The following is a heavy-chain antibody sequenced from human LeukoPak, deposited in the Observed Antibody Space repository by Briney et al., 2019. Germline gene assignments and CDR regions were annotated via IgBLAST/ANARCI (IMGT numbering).Heavy chain of an antibody. J-gene: IGHJ3*02. CDR1: GFTFSTST. Sequence: GGSLRLSCAASGFTFSTSTMNWVRQAPGKGLEWVSSISGASDYIYYGDSVKGRFTISRDNARNSLYLQMNSLRVDDTAVYYCARESGQLVLQRAFDIWGQGTMVTVSS. V-gene: IGHV3-21*01. CDR2: ISGASDYI. D-gene: IGHD6-13*01. CDR3: ARESGQLVLQRAFDI.